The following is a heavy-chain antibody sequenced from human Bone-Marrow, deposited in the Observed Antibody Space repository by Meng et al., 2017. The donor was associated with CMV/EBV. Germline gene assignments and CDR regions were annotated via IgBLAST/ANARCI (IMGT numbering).Heavy chain of an antibody. CDR1: GGSISSYY. CDR2: IYYSGST. J-gene: IGHJ6*02. D-gene: IGHD2-2*01. Sequence: SETRSLTCTVSGGSISSYYWSWIRQPPGKGLEWIGYIYYSGSTNYNPSLKSRVTISVDTSKNQFSLKLSSVTAADTAVYYCARRIVVVPAATPLYYYYGMDVWGQGTTVTVSS. V-gene: IGHV4-59*01. CDR3: ARRIVVVPAATPLYYYYGMDV.